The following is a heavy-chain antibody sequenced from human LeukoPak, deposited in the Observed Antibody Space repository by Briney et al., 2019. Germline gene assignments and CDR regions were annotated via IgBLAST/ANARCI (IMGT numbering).Heavy chain of an antibody. CDR1: GFTFSSYA. CDR2: ISGSGSST. CDR3: AKAPGGIVGY. D-gene: IGHD3-16*01. V-gene: IGHV3-23*01. Sequence: GGSLRLSCAASGFTFSSYAMSWVRQAPGKGLEWVSAISGSGSSTYYADSVKGRFTISRGNSKNTLYLQMNSLRAEDTAVYYCAKAPGGIVGYWGQGTLVTVSS. J-gene: IGHJ4*02.